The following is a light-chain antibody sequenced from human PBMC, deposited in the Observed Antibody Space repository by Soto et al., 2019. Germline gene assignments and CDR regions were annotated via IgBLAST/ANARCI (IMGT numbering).Light chain of an antibody. V-gene: IGKV3-11*01. CDR2: DAS. Sequence: EVVLTQSPATLSLSPGERATLSCRASQTINNFLAWYQQKPGQAPRLLIYDASSRAAGVPGRFSGSGSGTDFTLTIPSLEAEDVALYHCHQRSTGTFGGGTKVEI. CDR3: HQRSTGT. J-gene: IGKJ4*01. CDR1: QTINNF.